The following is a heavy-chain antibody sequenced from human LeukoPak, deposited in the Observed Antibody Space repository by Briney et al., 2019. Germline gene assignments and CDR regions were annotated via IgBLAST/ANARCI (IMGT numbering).Heavy chain of an antibody. D-gene: IGHD5-18*01. V-gene: IGHV3-43*02. CDR2: ISGDGDST. CDR1: GFTFDDYA. CDR3: AKDKYSYGYNFDY. Sequence: GGSLRLSCAASGFTFDDYAMHWVRRAPGQGLEWVSLISGDGDSTYYADSVKGRFTISRDNSKNSLYLQMNSLRTEDTALFYCAKDKYSYGYNFDYWGQGTLVTVSS. J-gene: IGHJ4*02.